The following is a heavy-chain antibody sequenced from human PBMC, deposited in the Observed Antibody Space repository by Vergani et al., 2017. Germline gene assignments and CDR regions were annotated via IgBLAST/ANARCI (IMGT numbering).Heavy chain of an antibody. D-gene: IGHD2/OR15-2a*01. J-gene: IGHJ6*03. CDR3: AKDLGGCNSISCSYYMDV. Sequence: EVQLLESGGDLVQPGGSLRLSCSASGFSFNSYWMHWVRQVPGKGLLWVSRIKSDGSITAYADSVKGRFTISRDNAQNTLYLQMNSLRVEDTGVYYCAKDLGGCNSISCSYYMDVWGKGTTVTV. CDR2: IKSDGSIT. V-gene: IGHV3-74*03. CDR1: GFSFNSYW.